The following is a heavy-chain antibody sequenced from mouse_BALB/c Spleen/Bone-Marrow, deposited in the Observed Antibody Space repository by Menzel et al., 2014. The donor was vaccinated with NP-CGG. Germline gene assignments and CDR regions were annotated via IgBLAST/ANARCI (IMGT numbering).Heavy chain of an antibody. J-gene: IGHJ2*01. CDR2: INPSNGRT. Sequence: LQESGAELVKPGASVKLSCKASGYTFTSYWMHWVKQRPGQGLEWIGEINPSNGRTNYNEQFKSKATLTVDKSSSTAYMQLSSLTSEDSAVYDCARCYYDNYFNYWSQCTTLTISS. V-gene: IGHV1S81*02. D-gene: IGHD2-4*01. CDR3: ARCYYDNYFNY. CDR1: GYTFTSYW.